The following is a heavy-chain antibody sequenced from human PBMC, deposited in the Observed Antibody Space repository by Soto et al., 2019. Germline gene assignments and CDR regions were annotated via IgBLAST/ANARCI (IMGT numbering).Heavy chain of an antibody. V-gene: IGHV4-4*02. CDR1: GDSITSSYW. CDR3: ASHIPVDNILGFYY. CDR2: ISHTGTT. Sequence: SETLSLTCTVSGDSITSSYWWSWVRQPPGRGLEWIGKISHTGTTYYNPSLESRITISVEKSKNQFSLKLTSVTAADTAVFYCASHIPVDNILGFYYCGLGTLVPVSS. D-gene: IGHD2-2*01. J-gene: IGHJ4*01.